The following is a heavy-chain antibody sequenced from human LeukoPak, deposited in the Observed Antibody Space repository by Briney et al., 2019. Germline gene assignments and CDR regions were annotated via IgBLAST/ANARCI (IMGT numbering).Heavy chain of an antibody. CDR1: GFTFSSYW. D-gene: IGHD5-24*01. Sequence: PGGSLRLSCAASGFTFSSYWMGWVRQAPGKGLEWVANIKQDGSEKYYVDSVKGRFTISRDNAKNSLYLQMNSLRAEDTAVYYCVRDLQVEMATIAGIDYWGQGTLVTVSS. V-gene: IGHV3-7*01. J-gene: IGHJ4*02. CDR2: IKQDGSEK. CDR3: VRDLQVEMATIAGIDY.